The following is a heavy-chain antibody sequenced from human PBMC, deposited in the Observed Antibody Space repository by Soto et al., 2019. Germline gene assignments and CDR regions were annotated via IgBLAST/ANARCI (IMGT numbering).Heavy chain of an antibody. V-gene: IGHV4-39*01. CDR2: FPYSGTT. CDR1: GGSISTTNSF. CDR3: GKHRVTSWYEPLDS. D-gene: IGHD6-13*01. J-gene: IGHJ4*02. Sequence: PSETLSLTCTVSGGSISTTNSFWGWIRQPPGRDLEWIGSFPYSGTTYYKPSLKSRVTISADTSKNQFSLTLNSVTATDTAVYYCGKHRVTSWYEPLDSWGRGTLVTVSS.